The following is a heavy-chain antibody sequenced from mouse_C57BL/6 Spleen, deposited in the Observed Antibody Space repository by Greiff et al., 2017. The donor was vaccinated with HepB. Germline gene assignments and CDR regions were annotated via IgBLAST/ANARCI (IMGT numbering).Heavy chain of an antibody. CDR3: ARTGNWDVGAMDY. CDR1: GYTFTSYW. CDR2: IYPSDSET. D-gene: IGHD4-1*01. V-gene: IGHV1-61*01. J-gene: IGHJ4*01. Sequence: QVQLQQPGAELVRPGSSVKLSCKASGYTFTSYWMDWVKQRPGQGLEWIGNIYPSDSETHYNQKFKDKATLTVDKSSSTAYMQLSSLTSEDSAVYYCARTGNWDVGAMDYWGQGTSVTVSS.